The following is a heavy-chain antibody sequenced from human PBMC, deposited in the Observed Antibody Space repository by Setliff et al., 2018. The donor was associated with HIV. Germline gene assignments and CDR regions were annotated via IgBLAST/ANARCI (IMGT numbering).Heavy chain of an antibody. V-gene: IGHV4-34*01. D-gene: IGHD3-3*01. CDR1: GGSFSAYH. CDR3: ARGRDYTGSWFRPFYLDF. J-gene: IGHJ4*01. Sequence: SETLSLTCAVYGGSFSAYHWSWIRQTPGKGLEWLGEINHSGSTAYNLALESRVSMSIDTSKNHFSLKLTSVTAADTAIYYCARGRDYTGSWFRPFYLDFWGHGNLVTVSS. CDR2: INHSGST.